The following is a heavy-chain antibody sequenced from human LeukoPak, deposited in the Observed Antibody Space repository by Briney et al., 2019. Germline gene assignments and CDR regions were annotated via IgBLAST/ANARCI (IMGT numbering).Heavy chain of an antibody. CDR2: ISSNGGDT. V-gene: IGHV3-64*01. D-gene: IGHD2-15*01. J-gene: IGHJ4*02. Sequence: GSLRLFCASSWFRLRTYSIGWVRPAPGEGLEFFSGISSNGGDTFYANSVKGRFTISRDNSKNTLYLQMDSLRPDDMAIYYCARGRYCSGGSCYFDYWGQGTLVTVSS. CDR1: WFRLRTYS. CDR3: ARGRYCSGGSCYFDY.